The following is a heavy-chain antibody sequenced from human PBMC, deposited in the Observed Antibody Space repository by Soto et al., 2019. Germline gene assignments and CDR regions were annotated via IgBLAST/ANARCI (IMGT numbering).Heavy chain of an antibody. D-gene: IGHD3-3*01. J-gene: IGHJ5*02. CDR3: ARVTIFGVVTEDSWFDP. CDR2: IYHSGST. Sequence: SETLSLTCAVSGGSISSSNWWSWVRQPPGKGLEWIGEIYHSGSTNYNPSLKSRVTISVDKSKNQFSLKLSSVTAADTAVYYCARVTIFGVVTEDSWFDPWGQGTLVTVSS. V-gene: IGHV4-4*02. CDR1: GGSISSSNW.